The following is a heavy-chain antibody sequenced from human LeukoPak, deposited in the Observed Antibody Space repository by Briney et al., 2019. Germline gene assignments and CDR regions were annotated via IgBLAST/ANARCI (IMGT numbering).Heavy chain of an antibody. D-gene: IGHD3-10*01. CDR3: ARPAYGSGSYYKD. CDR1: GYSFTSYW. CDR2: IYPGDSDT. Sequence: PGESLKVSCKGSGYSFTSYWIAWVRQMPGKGLEWMGIIYPGDSDTRYSPSFQGRVTISADKSISTAYLQWSSLKASDTAMYYCARPAYGSGSYYKDWGQGTLVTVSS. J-gene: IGHJ4*02. V-gene: IGHV5-51*01.